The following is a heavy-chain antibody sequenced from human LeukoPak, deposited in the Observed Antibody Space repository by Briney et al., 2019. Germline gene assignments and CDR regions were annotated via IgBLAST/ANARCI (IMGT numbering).Heavy chain of an antibody. CDR3: ASRSTVTTLYFDY. Sequence: SETLSLTCAVYGGSFSGYYWSWIRQPPGKGLEWIGEINHSGSTNYNPPLKSRVTISVDTSKNQFSLKLSSVTAADTAVYYCASRSTVTTLYFDYWGQGTLVTVSS. D-gene: IGHD4-17*01. CDR2: INHSGST. J-gene: IGHJ4*02. V-gene: IGHV4-34*01. CDR1: GGSFSGYY.